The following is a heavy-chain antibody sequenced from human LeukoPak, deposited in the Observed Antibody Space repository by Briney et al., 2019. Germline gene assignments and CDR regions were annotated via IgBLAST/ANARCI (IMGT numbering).Heavy chain of an antibody. CDR2: ISSSSSYI. V-gene: IGHV3-21*01. CDR3: ARDRGSIAARHFDY. D-gene: IGHD6-6*01. Sequence: GGSLRLSCAASGFTFSSYSMNRVRQAPGKGLEWVSSISSSSSYIYYADSVKGRFTISRDNAKNSLYLQMNSLRAEDTAVYYCARDRGSIAARHFDYWGQGTLVTVSS. CDR1: GFTFSSYS. J-gene: IGHJ4*02.